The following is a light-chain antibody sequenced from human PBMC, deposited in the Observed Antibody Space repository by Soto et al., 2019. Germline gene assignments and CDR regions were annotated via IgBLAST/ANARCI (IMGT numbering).Light chain of an antibody. Sequence: EIVMTQSPATLSVSPGERATLSCRASHSVSSNLAWYQQKPGHAPRLLIYGASTRATGIPSRFSGSGSGTEFTLTISCLQSEDCEGYYCQQYNNWPPITFGGGTKVEIK. CDR1: HSVSSN. J-gene: IGKJ4*01. CDR3: QQYNNWPPIT. CDR2: GAS. V-gene: IGKV3-15*01.